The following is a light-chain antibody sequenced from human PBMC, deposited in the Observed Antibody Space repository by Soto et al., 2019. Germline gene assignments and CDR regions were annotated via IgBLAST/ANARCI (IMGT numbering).Light chain of an antibody. CDR2: GAS. CDR3: QQYNNWPRT. CDR1: QSVSSSY. V-gene: IGKV3-15*01. Sequence: EFLLTQSPGTLSLSPGERATLSCRASQSVSSSYLAWYQQKPGQAPRLLIYGASTRATGVPARFSGSGSGTGFTLTISSLQSEDFAVYYCQQYNNWPRTFGQGTRLEIK. J-gene: IGKJ5*01.